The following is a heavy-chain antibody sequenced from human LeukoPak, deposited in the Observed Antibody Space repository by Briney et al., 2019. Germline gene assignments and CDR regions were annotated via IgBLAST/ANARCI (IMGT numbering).Heavy chain of an antibody. CDR1: GFTFTDYW. CDR3: ARDGTAAGLYFDL. V-gene: IGHV3-7*01. D-gene: IGHD6-13*01. Sequence: GGSLRLSCAVSGFTFTDYWMNWVRQAPGKGLEGVARIRQEGGEKSYVDSVKGRFTISRDNTKSSLYLQINSLRAEDTAVYYCARDGTAAGLYFDLWSQGTLVTVSS. CDR2: IRQEGGEK. J-gene: IGHJ4*01.